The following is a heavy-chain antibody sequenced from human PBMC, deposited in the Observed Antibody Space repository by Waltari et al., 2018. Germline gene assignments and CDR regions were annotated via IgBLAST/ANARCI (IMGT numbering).Heavy chain of an antibody. J-gene: IGHJ4*02. CDR3: ARVVVPAAPVDY. CDR2: IYNSEST. V-gene: IGHV4-38-2*01. D-gene: IGHD2-2*01. Sequence: QVQLQESGPGLVKPSETLSLTCAVSGYSISRGYYWGWIRQPPGKGLGWIGRIYNSESTYYNPSLKSGVTISEVMSKNQFSLKLSSVTAADTAVYYCARVVVPAAPVDYWGQGTLVTVSS. CDR1: GYSISRGYY.